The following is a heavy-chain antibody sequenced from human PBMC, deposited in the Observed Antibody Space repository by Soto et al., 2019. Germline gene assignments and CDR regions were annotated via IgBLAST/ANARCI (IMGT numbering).Heavy chain of an antibody. CDR1: GFTFSTYS. V-gene: IGHV3-30-3*01. CDR3: AREAQEAWFDP. CDR2: ISYDGSNK. Sequence: QVQLVESGGGVVQPGRSLRLSCAASGFTFSTYSMHWVRQAPGKGLEWVAVISYDGSNKYYTESVKGRFTISRDNSKNTLYLQMNSLRAEDTAVYYCAREAQEAWFDPWGQGPLVAVSS. J-gene: IGHJ5*02.